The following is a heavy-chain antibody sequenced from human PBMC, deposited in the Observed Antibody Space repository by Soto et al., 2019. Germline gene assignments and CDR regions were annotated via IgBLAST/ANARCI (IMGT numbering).Heavy chain of an antibody. CDR2: ISFDGRKK. V-gene: IGHV3-30*04. Sequence: QVQLVESGGGVVQPGRSLRLSCEASGFTFRSYAMHWVRQAPGKGLEWVALISFDGRKKQYADSVKGRFTISRDNSKSTLSLQMNSLTIQDTAVYYCARSGSSFPFDHWGQGTLVPVSS. J-gene: IGHJ4*02. CDR1: GFTFRSYA. D-gene: IGHD1-26*01. CDR3: ARSGSSFPFDH.